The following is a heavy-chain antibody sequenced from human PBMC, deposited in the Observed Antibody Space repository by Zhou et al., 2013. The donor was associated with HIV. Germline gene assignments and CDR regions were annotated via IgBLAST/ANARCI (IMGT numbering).Heavy chain of an antibody. CDR1: GGTFSSYA. V-gene: IGHV1-8*03. Sequence: QVQSVQSGAEVRKPGSSVKVSCKASGGTFSSYAINWVRQATGQGLEWMGWMNPRSGNTGYAQKFQGRVTITRNTSINTAYMELSSLRSEDTGVYYCARHRRYGDNSYAFDIWGQGTMVTVSS. J-gene: IGHJ3*02. D-gene: IGHD2-21*01. CDR2: MNPRSGNT. CDR3: ARHRRYGDNSYAFDI.